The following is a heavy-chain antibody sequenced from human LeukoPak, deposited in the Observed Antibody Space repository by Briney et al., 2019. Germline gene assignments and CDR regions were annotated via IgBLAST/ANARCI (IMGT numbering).Heavy chain of an antibody. D-gene: IGHD6-13*01. CDR1: GFTFDDYA. CDR3: ARDSPYSSSSLDY. V-gene: IGHV3-21*01. J-gene: IGHJ4*02. Sequence: GGSLRLSCAASGFTFDDYAMHWVRQAPGKGLEWVSSISSSSSYIYYADSVKGRFTISRDNAKNSLYLQMNSLRAEDTAVYYCARDSPYSSSSLDYWGQGTLVTVSS. CDR2: ISSSSSYI.